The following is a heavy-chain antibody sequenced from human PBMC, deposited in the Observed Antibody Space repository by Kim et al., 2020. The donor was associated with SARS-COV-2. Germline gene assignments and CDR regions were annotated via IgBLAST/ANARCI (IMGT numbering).Heavy chain of an antibody. CDR1: AYSFTLHY. D-gene: IGHD3-16*01. CDR2: IYPGDSHT. J-gene: IGHJ3*02. CDR3: TSRGGPGEIDAFDI. Sequence: GESLKISCQVSAYSFTLHYIGWVRQMPGKGLEWMGIIYPGDSHTRYSPSFQGQVTISVDKSINTAYLQRSSLEASDTAMYYCTSRGGPGEIDAFDIWGQGTQVTVSS. V-gene: IGHV5-51*01.